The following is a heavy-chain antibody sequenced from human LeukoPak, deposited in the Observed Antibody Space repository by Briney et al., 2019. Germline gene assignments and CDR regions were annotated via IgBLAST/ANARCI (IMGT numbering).Heavy chain of an antibody. D-gene: IGHD3-10*01. V-gene: IGHV3-66*01. J-gene: IGHJ2*01. CDR3: ARDPHNSGSGRYFDL. CDR2: VYSGGTI. Sequence: GGCLRLSCAASGFTVRTNYMSWVRQAPGKGLEWVSVVYSGGTISYADSVKGRFTISRDNSKNTLYLQMNSLRAEDTAVYYCARDPHNSGSGRYFDLWGRGTLVTVSS. CDR1: GFTVRTNY.